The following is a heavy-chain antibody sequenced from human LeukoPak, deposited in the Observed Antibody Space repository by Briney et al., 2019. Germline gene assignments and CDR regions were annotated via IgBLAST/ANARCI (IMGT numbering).Heavy chain of an antibody. CDR3: ARENAGDRWFDP. D-gene: IGHD2-21*02. CDR1: GFTFSSYW. Sequence: GGSLRLSCAASGFTFSSYWMHWVRQAPVKGLVWVSRINSDGSSTNYADSVKGRFTISRDNAKNTLYLRMNSLRAEDTAVYYCARENAGDRWFDPWGQGTLVTVSS. V-gene: IGHV3-74*01. CDR2: INSDGSST. J-gene: IGHJ5*02.